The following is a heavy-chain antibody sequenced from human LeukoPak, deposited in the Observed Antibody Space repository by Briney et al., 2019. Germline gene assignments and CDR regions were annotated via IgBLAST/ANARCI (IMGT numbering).Heavy chain of an antibody. Sequence: GGSLRLSCVASGFTFINHAMNCVRQAPGKGLEWVSSISANGINTYYADSVKGRFTISRDNSKNTLYLQMNSLRAEDAAVYYCARRITAASTYYFDYWGQGTLVPVSS. D-gene: IGHD6-25*01. CDR2: ISANGINT. CDR1: GFTFINHA. CDR3: ARRITAASTYYFDY. J-gene: IGHJ4*02. V-gene: IGHV3-23*01.